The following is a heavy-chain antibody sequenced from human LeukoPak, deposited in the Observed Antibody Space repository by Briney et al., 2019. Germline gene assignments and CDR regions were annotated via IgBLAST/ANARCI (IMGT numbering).Heavy chain of an antibody. D-gene: IGHD4-17*01. Sequence: GASVKVSCKASGYTFTSYDINWVRQATGQGLEWMGWMNPNSGNTGYAQKFQGRVTMTRNTSISTAYMELSSLGSEDTAVYYCARGSAFTGTLDYWGQGTLVTVSS. J-gene: IGHJ4*02. CDR2: MNPNSGNT. CDR3: ARGSAFTGTLDY. CDR1: GYTFTSYD. V-gene: IGHV1-8*01.